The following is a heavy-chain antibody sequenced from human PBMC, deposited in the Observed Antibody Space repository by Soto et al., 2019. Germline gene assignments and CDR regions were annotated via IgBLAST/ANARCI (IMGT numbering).Heavy chain of an antibody. Sequence: PGGSLRLSCAASGFTFRSCAMGWVRQAPGKGLEWVSDIIDSGASTYYADSVKGRFTISRDNSKSTLYLQMNSLRAEDTALYYCAKGRSYYYYYGVDVWGQGTTVPVSS. CDR3: AKGRSYYYYYGVDV. CDR2: IIDSGAST. CDR1: GFTFRSCA. V-gene: IGHV3-23*01. J-gene: IGHJ6*02.